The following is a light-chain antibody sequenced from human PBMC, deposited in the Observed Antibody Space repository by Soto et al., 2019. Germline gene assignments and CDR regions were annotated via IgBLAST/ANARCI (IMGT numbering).Light chain of an antibody. J-gene: IGKJ1*01. V-gene: IGKV1-39*01. CDR2: TAS. CDR1: QPISTF. CDR3: QQSYSTLTWT. Sequence: EIQMTQSPSSLSTSVGDRVAITCRASQPISTFLNWYQQKPGKAPKLLISTASSLQSGVPSTFSGSGSGTDFTLTISSLQPEDFATYYCQQSYSTLTWTFGQGTKVDIK.